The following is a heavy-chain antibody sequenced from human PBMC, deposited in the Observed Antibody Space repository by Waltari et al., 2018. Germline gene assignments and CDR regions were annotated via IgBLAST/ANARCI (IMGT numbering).Heavy chain of an antibody. D-gene: IGHD3-10*01. CDR2: FCPGASDT. CDR1: GYSFTSYW. V-gene: IGHV5-51*01. J-gene: IGHJ3*02. Sequence: EVQLVQAGAEVKKPGESLKISCKGSGYSFTSYWIGWVRQMPGKGLEWMGLFCPGASDTRYGPASQGQVTISADNSISTACLHWSSLRASDTVMYYCARRGSKGHAFDIWGQGTMVTVSS. CDR3: ARRGSKGHAFDI.